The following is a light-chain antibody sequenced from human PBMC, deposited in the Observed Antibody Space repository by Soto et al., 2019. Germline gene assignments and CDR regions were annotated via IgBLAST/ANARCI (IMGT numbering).Light chain of an antibody. CDR1: QSVSSSY. Sequence: EIVLTQSPCTLSLSPGERATLSCRASQSVSSSYLAWYQQKPGQAPRLLIYGASSRATGIPDRFSGSGSGTDFTLTISRLEPEDFAVYYCQQYGSSLFTFGHGTKVDIK. J-gene: IGKJ3*01. CDR3: QQYGSSLFT. V-gene: IGKV3-20*01. CDR2: GAS.